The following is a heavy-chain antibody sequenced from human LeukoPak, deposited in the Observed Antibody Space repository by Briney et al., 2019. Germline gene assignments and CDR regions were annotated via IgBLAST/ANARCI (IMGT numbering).Heavy chain of an antibody. CDR2: ISAYNGYT. Sequence: ASVKVSCKASAYTLTRYGINWVRQAPGQGLEWMGWISAYNGYTDYAQKLQFRVTMTTDTSTSTAYMELRSLRSDDTAVYYCARDKAVTTEVTQHFQHWGQGTLVTVSS. CDR1: AYTLTRYG. V-gene: IGHV1-18*01. D-gene: IGHD4-23*01. J-gene: IGHJ1*01. CDR3: ARDKAVTTEVTQHFQH.